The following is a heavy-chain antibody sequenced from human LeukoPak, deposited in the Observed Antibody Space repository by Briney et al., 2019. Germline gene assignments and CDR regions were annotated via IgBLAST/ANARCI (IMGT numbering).Heavy chain of an antibody. CDR2: IYYSGST. CDR3: ARHVRNYDILTGYYAEGIDY. CDR1: GGSISSYY. V-gene: IGHV4-59*08. Sequence: PSETLSLTCTVSGGSISSYYWSWIRQPPGKGLEWIGYIYYSGSTNYNPSLKSRVTISVDTSKNQFSLKLSSVTAADTAVYYCARHVRNYDILTGYYAEGIDYWGQGTLVTVPS. D-gene: IGHD3-9*01. J-gene: IGHJ4*02.